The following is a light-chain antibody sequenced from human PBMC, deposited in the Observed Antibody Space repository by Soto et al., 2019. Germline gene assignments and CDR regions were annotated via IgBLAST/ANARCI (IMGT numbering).Light chain of an antibody. CDR2: SNN. J-gene: IGLJ2*01. CDR1: SSNIGSNT. Sequence: YALTQPPSASGTPGQRVTISCSGSSSNIGSNTVNWYQQLPGTAPKLVIYSNNQRPSGVPDRFSGSKSGTSASLAISGLQSEDEADYYCVAWDDSLNGYVVFGGGTKVTVL. V-gene: IGLV1-44*01. CDR3: VAWDDSLNGYVV.